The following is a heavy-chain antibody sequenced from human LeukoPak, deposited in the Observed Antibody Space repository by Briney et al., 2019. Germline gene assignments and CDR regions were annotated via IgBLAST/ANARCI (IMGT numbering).Heavy chain of an antibody. Sequence: SETLSLPRTVSGYPIRRGYYWGWTRHPPGTGLDWIGHLYHSGSTFYNPPLKSRVTISVDTPKNQFPLKLSSVTAADTAVYYCARGPPPGIAAAGRDYCGQGTLVTVSS. V-gene: IGHV4-38-2*02. CDR3: ARGPPPGIAAAGRDY. D-gene: IGHD6-13*01. J-gene: IGHJ4*02. CDR1: GYPIRRGYY. CDR2: LYHSGST.